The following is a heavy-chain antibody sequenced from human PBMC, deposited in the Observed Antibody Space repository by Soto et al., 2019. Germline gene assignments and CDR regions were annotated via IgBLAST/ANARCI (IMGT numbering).Heavy chain of an antibody. J-gene: IGHJ4*02. V-gene: IGHV3-15*07. D-gene: IGHD1-26*01. CDR3: TTGLGVTNWDLFDY. CDR2: IKSKTDGGTT. Sequence: EVQLVESGGGLVKPGGSLRLSCAASGFTFSNAWMNWVRQAPGKGLEWVGRIKSKTDGGTTDYAAPVKGRFTISRDDSKNTLYVQMNSLKTEDTAVYYCTTGLGVTNWDLFDYWGQGTLVTVSS. CDR1: GFTFSNAW.